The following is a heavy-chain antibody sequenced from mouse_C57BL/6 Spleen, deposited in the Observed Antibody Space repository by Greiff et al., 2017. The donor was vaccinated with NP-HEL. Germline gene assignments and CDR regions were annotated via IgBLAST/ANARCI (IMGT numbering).Heavy chain of an antibody. V-gene: IGHV1-15*01. Sequence: VQLQESGAALVRPGASVTLSCKASGYTFTDYEMHWVKQTPVHGLEWIGAIDPETGGTAYNQKFKGKAILTADKSSSTAYMELRSLTSEDSAVYYCTRRDYGMAMDYWGQGTSVTVSS. CDR3: TRRDYGMAMDY. J-gene: IGHJ4*01. CDR1: GYTFTDYE. CDR2: IDPETGGT. D-gene: IGHD1-1*01.